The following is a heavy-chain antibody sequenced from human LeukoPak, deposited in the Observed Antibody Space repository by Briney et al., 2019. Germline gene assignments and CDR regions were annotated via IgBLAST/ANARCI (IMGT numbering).Heavy chain of an antibody. CDR1: GGSINSGY. CDR3: AGGHYPLEY. CDR2: LYPSGST. J-gene: IGHJ4*02. Sequence: SETLSLTCSVSGGSINSGYWSWIRQPPGKGLEWIGLLYPSGSTNYNPSLKGRVTISVDTSRTQFSLKLSSMTAADTAVYYCAGGHYPLEYWGQGTLVTVSS. V-gene: IGHV4-59*01. D-gene: IGHD1-26*01.